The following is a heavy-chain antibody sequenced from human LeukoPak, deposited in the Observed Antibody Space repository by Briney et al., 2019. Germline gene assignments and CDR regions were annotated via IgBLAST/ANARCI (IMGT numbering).Heavy chain of an antibody. CDR2: IYYSGST. CDR3: ARHTPNYYDSSGYYPIPFDY. Sequence: SETLSLTCTVSGGSISSYYWSWIRQPPGKGLEWIGYIYYSGSTNCNPSLKSRVTISVDTSKNQFSLKLSSVTAADTAVYYCARHTPNYYDSSGYYPIPFDYWGQGTLVTVSS. D-gene: IGHD3-22*01. J-gene: IGHJ4*02. V-gene: IGHV4-59*08. CDR1: GGSISSYY.